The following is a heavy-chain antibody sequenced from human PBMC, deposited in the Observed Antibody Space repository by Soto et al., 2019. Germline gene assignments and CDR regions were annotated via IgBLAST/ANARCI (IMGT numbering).Heavy chain of an antibody. J-gene: IGHJ4*02. CDR3: ARGGGGAALADFDY. CDR1: GFTFSAYA. D-gene: IGHD3-16*01. CDR2: ISSNGGST. Sequence: DVQLVESGEGLVQPGGSLRLSCAASGFTFSAYAMHWVRQAPGKGLECVSTISSNGGSTYYVDSVKGRFTISRDNSKNTLYLQMGSLRVEDMAVYYCARGGGGAALADFDYGGQGTLVTVSS. V-gene: IGHV3-64*02.